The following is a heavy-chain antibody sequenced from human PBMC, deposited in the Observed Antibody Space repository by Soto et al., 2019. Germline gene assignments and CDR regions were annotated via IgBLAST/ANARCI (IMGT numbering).Heavy chain of an antibody. V-gene: IGHV5-51*01. Sequence: EVQLVQSGTEVKKPGESLKISCQGSGYTFTTYYIAWVRQVPGKGLEWMGIIHPDDSTTKYNPSFQGQVTISADKSISTVYLQWSNLRASDTAIYYCARPDSTSLQWMVAFDYWGQGALVTVSS. CDR2: IHPDDSTT. D-gene: IGHD6-19*01. CDR3: ARPDSTSLQWMVAFDY. CDR1: GYTFTTYY. J-gene: IGHJ4*02.